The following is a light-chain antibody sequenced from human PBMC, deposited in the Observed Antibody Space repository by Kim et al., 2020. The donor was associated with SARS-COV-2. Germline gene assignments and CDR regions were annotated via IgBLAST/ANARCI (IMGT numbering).Light chain of an antibody. V-gene: IGKV3-20*01. CDR3: QQYESSPQT. Sequence: SPGPLSLYPGERAPHSCRASQSISSNYLAWYQQKPGQAPRLLIYGASSRATGIPDRFSGSGSGTDFTLTISRLEPEDSAMYYCQQYESSPQTFGQGTKVDIK. CDR1: QSISSNY. J-gene: IGKJ1*01. CDR2: GAS.